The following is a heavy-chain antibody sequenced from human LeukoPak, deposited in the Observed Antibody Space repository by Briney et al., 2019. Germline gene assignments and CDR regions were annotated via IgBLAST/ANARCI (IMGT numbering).Heavy chain of an antibody. V-gene: IGHV3-30*04. CDR3: ARGIYSNGNMNDY. J-gene: IGHJ4*02. CDR1: GFTFSGYP. D-gene: IGHD4-11*01. CDR2: ISDDGGRK. Sequence: GGSLRLSCAASGFTFSGYPMHWVRQDPGKGRDWVAIISDDGGRKFYADSVKGRFTISRDNSKNTLYLQMNSLRAEDTAVYYCARGIYSNGNMNDYWGQGTLVTVSS.